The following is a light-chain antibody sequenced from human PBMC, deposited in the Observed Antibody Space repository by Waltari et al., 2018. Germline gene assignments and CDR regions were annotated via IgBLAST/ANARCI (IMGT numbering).Light chain of an antibody. Sequence: DIVMTQSPDSLAVSLGERATINCKSSQSVLYSSNNKYYLAWYQHKPGQPPKLLIYWASILVSGVPDRFSGSGSGTDFTLTISSLQAEDVAVYYCQQYYSSPRTFGQGTKVEIK. CDR3: QQYYSSPRT. V-gene: IGKV4-1*01. CDR2: WAS. CDR1: QSVLYSSNNKYY. J-gene: IGKJ1*01.